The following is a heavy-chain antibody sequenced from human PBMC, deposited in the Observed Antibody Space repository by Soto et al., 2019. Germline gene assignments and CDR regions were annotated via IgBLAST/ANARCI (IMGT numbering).Heavy chain of an antibody. CDR1: GGSISSGGYY. J-gene: IGHJ5*02. Sequence: QVQLQESGPGLVKPSQTLSLTCTVSGGSISSGGYYWSWIRQHPGKGLEWIGYIYYSGSTYYNPSLKSRVTISVDTSKNQFSLKLSSVTAADTAVYYCARDNGLVAHQPGYCSGGSCPVWGFDPWGQGTLVTVSS. CDR2: IYYSGST. CDR3: ARDNGLVAHQPGYCSGGSCPVWGFDP. V-gene: IGHV4-31*03. D-gene: IGHD2-15*01.